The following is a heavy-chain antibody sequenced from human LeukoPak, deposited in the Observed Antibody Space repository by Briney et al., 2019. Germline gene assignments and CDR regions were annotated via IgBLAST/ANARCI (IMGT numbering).Heavy chain of an antibody. CDR3: ASSQGSGI. V-gene: IGHV4-61*02. D-gene: IGHD3-10*01. CDR1: GGSISSGSYY. Sequence: SQTLSLTCTVSGGSISSGSYYWSWLRQPAGKGLEWFGRIYTSGSTNYNPSLKSRVTISVDTSKNQFSLKLSSVTAADTAVYYCASSQGSGIWGKGTTVTISS. J-gene: IGHJ6*04. CDR2: IYTSGST.